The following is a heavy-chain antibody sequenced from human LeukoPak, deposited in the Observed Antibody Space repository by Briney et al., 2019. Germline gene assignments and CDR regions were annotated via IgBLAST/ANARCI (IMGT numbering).Heavy chain of an antibody. CDR2: LGNKARRYTT. J-gene: IGHJ3*02. Sequence: PGGSLRHSRAASGFTLSDHYIDRVRQAPGKSLECFVRLGNKARRYTTANAATVKGRLTPARDDSKNSLYLQMNSLKSEDTGVYLCTRGYSGGSVYAFDIWGQGTMVTVSS. V-gene: IGHV3-72*01. D-gene: IGHD5-12*01. CDR1: GFTLSDHY. CDR3: TRGYSGGSVYAFDI.